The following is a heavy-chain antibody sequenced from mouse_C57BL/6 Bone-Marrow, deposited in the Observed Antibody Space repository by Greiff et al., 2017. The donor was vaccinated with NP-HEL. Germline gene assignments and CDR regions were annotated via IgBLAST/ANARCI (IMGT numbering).Heavy chain of an antibody. V-gene: IGHV5-16*01. Sequence: EVHLVESEGGLVQPGRSMKLSCTASGFTFSDYYMAWVRQVPEKGLEWVANINYDGSSTYYLDSLKSRFIISRDNAKNILYLQMSSLKSEDTATYYCARDLVPGYCYFDVWGTVTTVTVSS. CDR3: ARDLVPGYCYFDV. J-gene: IGHJ1*03. CDR1: GFTFSDYY. CDR2: INYDGSST. D-gene: IGHD5-1*01.